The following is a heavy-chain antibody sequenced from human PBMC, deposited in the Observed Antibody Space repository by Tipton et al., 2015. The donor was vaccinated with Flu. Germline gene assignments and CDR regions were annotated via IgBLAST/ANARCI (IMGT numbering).Heavy chain of an antibody. J-gene: IGHJ6*02. CDR3: ARDRPNYYYYGMDV. V-gene: IGHV4-61*02. Sequence: TLSLTCTVSGGSISSGSYYWSWIRQPAGKGLEWIGRIYTSGSTNYNPSLKSRVTISVDTSKNQFSLKLSSVTAADTAVYYCARDRPNYYYYGMDVWDQGP. CDR2: IYTSGST. CDR1: GGSISSGSYY.